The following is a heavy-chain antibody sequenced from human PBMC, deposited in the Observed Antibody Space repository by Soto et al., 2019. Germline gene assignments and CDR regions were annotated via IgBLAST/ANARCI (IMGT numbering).Heavy chain of an antibody. J-gene: IGHJ4*02. D-gene: IGHD2-8*01. Sequence: QVQLVQSGAEVKKPGASVKVSCKASGYTFTSYGISWVRQAPGQGLEWMGWISAYNGNTNYAQKLQGRVTMTTDTSTSTAYMELRSLRSDDTAVYYCARGTLGYCTNGVCYPPGDRDYWGQGTLVTVSS. V-gene: IGHV1-18*04. CDR3: ARGTLGYCTNGVCYPPGDRDY. CDR1: GYTFTSYG. CDR2: ISAYNGNT.